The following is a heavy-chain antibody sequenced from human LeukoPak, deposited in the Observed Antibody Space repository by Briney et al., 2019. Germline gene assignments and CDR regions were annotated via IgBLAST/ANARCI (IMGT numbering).Heavy chain of an antibody. Sequence: AGGSLRLSCAASGFTFSSYDMRWVRQARGEGLEWVSPISGSGGSTYYADSVKGRYTISRDNSKNTLYLQMNSLRAEDTAVYYCAKTPSYSDFPWGQGTLVTVAT. CDR2: ISGSGGST. CDR3: AKTPSYSDFP. CDR1: GFTFSSYD. D-gene: IGHD3-3*01. V-gene: IGHV3-23*01. J-gene: IGHJ5*02.